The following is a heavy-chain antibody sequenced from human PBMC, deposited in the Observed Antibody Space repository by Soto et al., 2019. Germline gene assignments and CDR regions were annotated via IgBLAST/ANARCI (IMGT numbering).Heavy chain of an antibody. J-gene: IGHJ4*02. D-gene: IGHD1-26*01. CDR2: IIPTLGVI. CDR3: AGGWDGTFDY. V-gene: IGHV1-69*02. CDR1: GGTFKTYT. Sequence: QVQLVQSGAEVKKPGSSVKVSCEASGGTFKTYTINWVRQAPGQGLKWMGRIIPTLGVIDYAQEFQGRVTVTADKSTNTAYMDLSSLRYEVTAVYYCAGGWDGTFDYWGQGTLVTVSS.